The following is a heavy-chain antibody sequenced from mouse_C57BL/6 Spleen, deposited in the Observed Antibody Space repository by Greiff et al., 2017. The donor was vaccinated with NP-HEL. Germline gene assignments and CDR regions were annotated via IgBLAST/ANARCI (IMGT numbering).Heavy chain of an antibody. CDR2: IYPRSGNT. Sequence: QVQLQQSGAELARPGASVKLSCKASGYTFTSYGISWVKQRTGQGLEWIGEIYPRSGNTYYNEKFKGKATLTADKSSSTAYMELRSLTSEDSAVYFCARGDYDGEAWFAYWGQGTLVTVSA. CDR3: ARGDYDGEAWFAY. J-gene: IGHJ3*01. D-gene: IGHD2-4*01. V-gene: IGHV1-81*01. CDR1: GYTFTSYG.